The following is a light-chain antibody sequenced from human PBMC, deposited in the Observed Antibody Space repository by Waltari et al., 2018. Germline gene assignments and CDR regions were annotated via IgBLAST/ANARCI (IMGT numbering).Light chain of an antibody. Sequence: QSVLTQPPSVSAAPGQKVTISCSGTGSNLGNNFVSWYQQLPGTAPKRLIYDNNKRPSGIPDRFAGSKSGTSATLGITGLQTGDEADYYCGTWDTDLSVVFGGGTKLTVL. CDR1: GSNLGNNF. CDR2: DNN. V-gene: IGLV1-51*01. J-gene: IGLJ2*01. CDR3: GTWDTDLSVV.